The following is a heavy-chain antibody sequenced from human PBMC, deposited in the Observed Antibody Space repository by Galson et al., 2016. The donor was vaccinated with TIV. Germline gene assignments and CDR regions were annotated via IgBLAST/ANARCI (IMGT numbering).Heavy chain of an antibody. V-gene: IGHV1-2*05. CDR3: ARERGTGYCDGSSCYGYYGMDV. CDR2: INPKNGAT. D-gene: IGHD2-2*03. CDR1: GYTFSHYY. Sequence: SVKVSCKASGYTFSHYYLHWVRQAPGQGLEWMGRINPKNGATDYALKFQGRVTMTRDTSISIAYMELSSLGSDDTVVYYCARERGTGYCDGSSCYGYYGMDVWGQGTTVTVSS. J-gene: IGHJ6*02.